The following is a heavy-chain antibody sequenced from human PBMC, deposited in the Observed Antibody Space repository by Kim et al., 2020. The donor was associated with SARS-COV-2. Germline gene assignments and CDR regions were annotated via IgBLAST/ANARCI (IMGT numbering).Heavy chain of an antibody. V-gene: IGHV3-15*01. CDR2: IKSKTDGGTT. J-gene: IGHJ4*02. Sequence: GGSLRLSCAASGFTFSNAWMSWVRQAPGKGLEWVGRIKSKTDGGTTDYAAPVKGRFTISRDDSKNTLYLQMNSLKTEDTAVYYCTTKSIAARPRVAGVDYWGQGTLVTVSS. CDR1: GFTFSNAW. D-gene: IGHD6-6*01. CDR3: TTKSIAARPRVAGVDY.